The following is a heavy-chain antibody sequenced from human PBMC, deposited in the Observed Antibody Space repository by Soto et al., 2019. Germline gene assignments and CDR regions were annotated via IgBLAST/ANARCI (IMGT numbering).Heavy chain of an antibody. Sequence: SETLSLTCAVYGGSFSCYYWSWIRQPPGKGLEWIGEINHSGSTNYNPSLKSRVTISVDTSKNQFSLKLSSVTAADTAVYYCARGLVRRVYYYDSSGYSGRYYFDYWGQGTLVTVSS. J-gene: IGHJ4*02. CDR2: INHSGST. CDR1: GGSFSCYY. D-gene: IGHD3-22*01. V-gene: IGHV4-34*01. CDR3: ARGLVRRVYYYDSSGYSGRYYFDY.